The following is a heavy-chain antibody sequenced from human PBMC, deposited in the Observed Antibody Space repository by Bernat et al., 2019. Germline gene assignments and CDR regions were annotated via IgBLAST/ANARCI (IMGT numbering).Heavy chain of an antibody. J-gene: IGHJ3*02. D-gene: IGHD5-12*01. CDR1: GYTFTSYA. CDR2: INAGNGNT. V-gene: IGHV1-3*01. CDR3: ARLVDIVATRGWDYAFDI. Sequence: QVQLVQSGAEVKKPGASVKVSCKASGYTFTSYAMHWVRQAPGQRLEWMGWINAGNGNTKYSQKFQGRVTITRDKSASTAYMELSSLRSEDTAVYYCARLVDIVATRGWDYAFDIWGQGTMVTVSS.